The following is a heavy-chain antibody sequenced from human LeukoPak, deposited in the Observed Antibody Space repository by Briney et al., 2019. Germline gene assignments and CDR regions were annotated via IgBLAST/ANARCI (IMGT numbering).Heavy chain of an antibody. D-gene: IGHD3-3*01. CDR2: IYSGDST. Sequence: GRSLRLSCAVSGFSTNYMSWVRQAPGKGLEWVSVIYSGDSTHYADSVKGRFTISRDISKNTLYLQMNSLRPEDTAVYHCARDLWDATGYWGQGTLVTVSS. CDR1: GFSTNY. V-gene: IGHV3-66*02. J-gene: IGHJ4*02. CDR3: ARDLWDATGY.